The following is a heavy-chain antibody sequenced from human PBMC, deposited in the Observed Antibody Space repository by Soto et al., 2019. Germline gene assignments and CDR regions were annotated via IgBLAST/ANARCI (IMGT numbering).Heavy chain of an antibody. V-gene: IGHV1-69*13. CDR2: IIPIFGTA. CDR1: GGTFSSYA. CDR3: ARVATYDSYYDY. Sequence: SVKVSCKASGGTFSSYAIGWVRQAPGQGLEWMGGIIPIFGTANYAQKFQGRVTITADESTSTAYMELSSLRSEDTAVYYCARVATYDSYYDYWGQGTLVTVS. D-gene: IGHD2-21*02. J-gene: IGHJ4*02.